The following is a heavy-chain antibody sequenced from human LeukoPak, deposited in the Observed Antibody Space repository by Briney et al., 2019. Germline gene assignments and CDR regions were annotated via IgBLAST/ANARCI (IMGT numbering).Heavy chain of an antibody. CDR3: ARDAPSTAPGDY. D-gene: IGHD5-18*01. CDR2: ISYDGSNK. Sequence: GGSLRLSRAASGFIFSSYAMHWVRQAPGKGLEWVAVISYDGSNKYYADSVKGRFTISRDNSKNTLYLQMNSLRAEDTAVYYCARDAPSTAPGDYWGQGTLVTVSS. J-gene: IGHJ4*02. CDR1: GFIFSSYA. V-gene: IGHV3-30-3*01.